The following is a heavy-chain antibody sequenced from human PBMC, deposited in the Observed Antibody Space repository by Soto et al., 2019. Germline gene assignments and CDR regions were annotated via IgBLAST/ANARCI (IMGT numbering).Heavy chain of an antibody. CDR1: GGSISSGGYY. D-gene: IGHD2-15*01. V-gene: IGHV4-31*03. CDR3: ARGSVVAATLFDD. Sequence: QVQLQESGPGLVKPSQTLSLTCTVSGGSISSGGYYWSWIRQHPGKGLEWIGYIYYSGSTYYNPSRKRRLTISVDTSKNPCSLKLSSVTSADTAVYYCARGSVVAATLFDDWGQGTLVTVSS. CDR2: IYYSGST. J-gene: IGHJ4*02.